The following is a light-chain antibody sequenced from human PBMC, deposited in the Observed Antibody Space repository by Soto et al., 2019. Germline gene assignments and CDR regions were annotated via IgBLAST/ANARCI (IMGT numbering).Light chain of an antibody. CDR2: DAS. CDR3: QHLET. Sequence: DIQMTQSPSTLSASVGDRFTVTCRASQSISSWLAWYQQKPGKAPKLLIYDASSLESGVPSRFSGSGSGTEFTLTISSLQPDDFATYYCQHLETFGQGTKVDIK. J-gene: IGKJ1*01. CDR1: QSISSW. V-gene: IGKV1-5*01.